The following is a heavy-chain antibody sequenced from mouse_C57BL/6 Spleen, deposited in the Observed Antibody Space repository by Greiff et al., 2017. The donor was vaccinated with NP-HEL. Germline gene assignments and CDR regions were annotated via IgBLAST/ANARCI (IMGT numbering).Heavy chain of an antibody. CDR3: ARIYDGYYAFDY. CDR2: IWSGGST. Sequence: QVQLQQSGPGLVQPSQSLSITCTVSGFSLTSYGVHWVRQSPGKGLEWLGVIWSGGSTDYNAAFISRLSISKDNSKSQVFFKMNSLQADDTAIYYCARIYDGYYAFDYWGQGTTLTVSS. CDR1: GFSLTSYG. J-gene: IGHJ2*01. V-gene: IGHV2-2*01. D-gene: IGHD2-3*01.